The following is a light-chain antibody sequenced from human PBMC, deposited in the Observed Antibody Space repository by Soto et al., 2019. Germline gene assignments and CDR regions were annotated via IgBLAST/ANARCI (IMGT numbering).Light chain of an antibody. CDR2: DAS. J-gene: IGKJ5*01. V-gene: IGKV3-11*01. CDR3: LHRMNWPLT. CDR1: ETVSSY. Sequence: DIVLTQSRVTLPLSPGQRPSLSYRASETVSSYLLWYRQKPGQDPRLIIYDASERATGIPARFSGSGSETEFTLTISSLEPEDFGVYYCLHRMNWPLTFGQGTRLEIK.